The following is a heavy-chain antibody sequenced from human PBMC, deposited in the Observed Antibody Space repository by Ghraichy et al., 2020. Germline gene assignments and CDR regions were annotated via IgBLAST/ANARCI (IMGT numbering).Heavy chain of an antibody. J-gene: IGHJ3*02. V-gene: IGHV1-2*04. CDR2: INPNSGGT. CDR3: ARARTKYYDSSGSSDAFDI. D-gene: IGHD3-22*01. CDR1: GYTFTGYY. Sequence: ASVKVSCKASGYTFTGYYMHWVRQAPGQGLEWMGWINPNSGGTNYAQKFQGWVTMTRDTSISTAYMELSRLRSDDTAVYYCARARTKYYDSSGSSDAFDIWGQGTMVTVSS.